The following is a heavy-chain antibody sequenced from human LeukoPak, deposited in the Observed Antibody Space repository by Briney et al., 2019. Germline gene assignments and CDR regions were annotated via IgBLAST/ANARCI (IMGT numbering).Heavy chain of an antibody. J-gene: IGHJ4*02. CDR2: IYYSGST. Sequence: SETLSLTCTVSGGSISSSSYYWGWIRQPPGKGLEWIGSIYYSGSTYYNPSLKSRVTISVDASKNQFSLKLSSVTAADTAVYYCARAIRNYYDSSGYFDYWGQGTLVTVSS. CDR1: GGSISSSSYY. V-gene: IGHV4-39*07. CDR3: ARAIRNYYDSSGYFDY. D-gene: IGHD3-22*01.